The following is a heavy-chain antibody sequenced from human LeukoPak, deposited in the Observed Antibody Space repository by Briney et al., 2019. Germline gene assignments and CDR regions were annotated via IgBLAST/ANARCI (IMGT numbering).Heavy chain of an antibody. D-gene: IGHD1-1*01. CDR3: AKEGRYTGFFDY. Sequence: PGGSLRLSCAASGLTFDDYAMHWVRQAPGKGLEWVSGISWNSGSIGYADSVKGRFTISRDNAKNSLYLQMNSLRAEDTALYYCAKEGRYTGFFDYWGQGTLVTVSS. V-gene: IGHV3-9*01. CDR2: ISWNSGSI. CDR1: GLTFDDYA. J-gene: IGHJ4*02.